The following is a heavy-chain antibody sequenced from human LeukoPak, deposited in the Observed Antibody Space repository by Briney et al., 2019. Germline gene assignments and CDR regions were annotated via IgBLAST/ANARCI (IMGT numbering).Heavy chain of an antibody. V-gene: IGHV4-4*07. D-gene: IGHD6-13*01. Sequence: SETLSLTCAVPGVSISSYYWTWIRQPAGKGLEWIGLIYTSGTTNYNPSVRSRVTMSVDTSKNQFSLKLNSVTAADTAVYYCARKAASNWYFDLWGRGTLVTVSS. J-gene: IGHJ2*01. CDR1: GVSISSYY. CDR3: ARKAASNWYFDL. CDR2: IYTSGTT.